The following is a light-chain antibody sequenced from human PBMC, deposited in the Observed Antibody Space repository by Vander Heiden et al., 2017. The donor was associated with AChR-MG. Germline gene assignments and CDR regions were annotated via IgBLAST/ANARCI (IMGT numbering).Light chain of an antibody. V-gene: IGLV2-14*03. CDR3: SSYTSSSTRL. J-gene: IGLJ3*02. CDR1: RSDVGGYNY. CDR2: DVS. Sequence: QSALTQPASVFGSPGQSITISCAGTRSDVGGYNYVSWYQQHPGKAPKLMIYDVSNRPSGVSNRFSGSKSGSTASLTISGLQAEDEADYYCSSYTSSSTRLFGGGTKLTVL.